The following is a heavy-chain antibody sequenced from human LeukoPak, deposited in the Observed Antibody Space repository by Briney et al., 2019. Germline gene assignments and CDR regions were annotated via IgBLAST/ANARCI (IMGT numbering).Heavy chain of an antibody. D-gene: IGHD6-13*01. Sequence: GRSLRLSCAASGFTFDDYAMHWVRHAPGKGLEWVSGISWNSGSIGYADSVKGRFTISRDNAKNSLYLQMNSLRAEDTALYYCAKDKSIAAAGTPFDYWGQGTLVTVSS. J-gene: IGHJ4*02. CDR2: ISWNSGSI. V-gene: IGHV3-9*01. CDR1: GFTFDDYA. CDR3: AKDKSIAAAGTPFDY.